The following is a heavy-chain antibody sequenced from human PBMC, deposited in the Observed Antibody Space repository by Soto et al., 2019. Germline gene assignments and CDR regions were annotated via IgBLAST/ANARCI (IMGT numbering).Heavy chain of an antibody. J-gene: IGHJ5*02. Sequence: GGSRRLSCAASGFTFSSYWMSWVRQAPGKGLEWVANIKQDGSEKYYVDSVKGRFTISRDNAKNSLYLQMNSLRAEDTAVYYCARDICMFWYSSSSAFGWFDPWGQRTLVTVSS. CDR2: IKQDGSEK. CDR1: GFTFSSYW. V-gene: IGHV3-7*05. D-gene: IGHD6-6*01. CDR3: ARDICMFWYSSSSAFGWFDP.